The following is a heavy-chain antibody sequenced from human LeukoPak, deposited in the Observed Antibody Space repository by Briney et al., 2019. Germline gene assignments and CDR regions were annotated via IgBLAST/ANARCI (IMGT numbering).Heavy chain of an antibody. V-gene: IGHV1-2*02. CDR1: GYTFTGYY. CDR3: ARNDWNDPWFDP. D-gene: IGHD1-1*01. CDR2: LNPKSGGT. Sequence: ASVKASCKASGYTFTGYYIHWVRQAPGQGLERMGWLNPKSGGTNYAQKFQGRVTMTRDTIINTAYMELSRLRSDDTAVYYCARNDWNDPWFDPWGQGTLVTVSS. J-gene: IGHJ5*02.